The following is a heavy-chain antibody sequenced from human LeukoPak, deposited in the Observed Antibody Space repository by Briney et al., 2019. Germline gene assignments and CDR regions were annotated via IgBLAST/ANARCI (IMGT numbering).Heavy chain of an antibody. D-gene: IGHD6-19*01. CDR2: IYYSGST. CDR3: ARAPIAVAGNWFDP. J-gene: IGHJ5*02. Sequence: SETLSLTCTVSGGSISSYYWSWIRQPPGKGWGGMGYIYYSGSTNYNPSLKSRVTISVDTSKNQFSPKLSSVTAADTAVYYCARAPIAVAGNWFDPWGQGTLVTVSS. V-gene: IGHV4-59*01. CDR1: GGSISSYY.